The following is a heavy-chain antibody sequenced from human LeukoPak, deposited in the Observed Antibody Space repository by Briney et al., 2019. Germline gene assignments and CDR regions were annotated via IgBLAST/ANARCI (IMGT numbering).Heavy chain of an antibody. V-gene: IGHV3-23*01. CDR2: ISGSGGST. CDR1: GFTFSSYA. CDR3: AKEYDNSGYYYVAY. J-gene: IGHJ4*02. D-gene: IGHD3-22*01. Sequence: PGGSLRLSXAASGFTFSSYAMSWVRQAPGKGMEWVSDISGSGGSTYYADSVKGRFTISRDNSKNTLYLQMNSLRAEDTAIYYCAKEYDNSGYYYVAYWGQGTLVTVSS.